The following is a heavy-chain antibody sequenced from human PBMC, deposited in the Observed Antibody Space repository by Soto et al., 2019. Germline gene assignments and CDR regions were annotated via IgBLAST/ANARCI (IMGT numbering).Heavy chain of an antibody. CDR3: ARQYYYGSGSYGDYYYYGMDV. D-gene: IGHD3-10*01. J-gene: IGHJ6*02. CDR1: GGSISSSSYY. V-gene: IGHV4-39*01. CDR2: IYYSGST. Sequence: PSETLSLTCTVSGGSISSSSYYWGWIRQPPEKGLEWIGSIYYSGSTYYNPSLKSRVTISVDTSKNQFSLKLCSVTAADTAVYYCARQYYYGSGSYGDYYYYGMDVWGQGTTVTVSS.